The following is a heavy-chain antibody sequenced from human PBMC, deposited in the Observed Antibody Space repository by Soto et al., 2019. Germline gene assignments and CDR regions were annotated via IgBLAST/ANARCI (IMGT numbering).Heavy chain of an antibody. Sequence: GGSLRLSCAASGFTFSSYGMHWVRQAPGKGLEWVAVIWYDGSNKYYADSVKGRFTISRDNSKNTLYLQMNSLRAEDTAVYYWARELVAGAGPVFDYWGQGTLVTVSS. CDR1: GFTFSSYG. J-gene: IGHJ4*02. V-gene: IGHV3-33*01. D-gene: IGHD6-19*01. CDR2: IWYDGSNK. CDR3: ARELVAGAGPVFDY.